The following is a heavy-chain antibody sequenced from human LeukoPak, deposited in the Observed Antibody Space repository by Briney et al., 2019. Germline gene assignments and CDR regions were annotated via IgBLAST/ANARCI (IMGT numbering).Heavy chain of an antibody. CDR3: ARDLSDWYNCFDP. CDR1: GGSVTSYY. Sequence: SETLSLTCTVSGGSVTSYYWSWIRQPPGKGLEWIGYIYYSGGTNYNPSLKSRVTISVDASKNQFSLKLSSVTAADTAVYYCARDLSDWYNCFDPWGQGTLVTVSS. D-gene: IGHD3-9*01. V-gene: IGHV4-59*02. CDR2: IYYSGGT. J-gene: IGHJ5*02.